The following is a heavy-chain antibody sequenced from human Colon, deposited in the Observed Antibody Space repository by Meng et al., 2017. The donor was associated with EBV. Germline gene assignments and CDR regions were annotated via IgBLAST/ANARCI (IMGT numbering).Heavy chain of an antibody. CDR3: ARVPTTGYKDH. D-gene: IGHD3-9*01. V-gene: IGHV4-34*01. CDR1: GGSCSGYV. J-gene: IGHJ4*02. CDR2: VSHPGSA. Sequence: VLLHHVGAGPLQPSETLSLTCTDNGGSCSGYVWSWVRQPPGKGMEWIGEVSHPGSAKYNPSLKSRVTISVDASEKQFSLRLTSVTAADSAVYYWARVPTTGYKDHWGQGTLVTVSS.